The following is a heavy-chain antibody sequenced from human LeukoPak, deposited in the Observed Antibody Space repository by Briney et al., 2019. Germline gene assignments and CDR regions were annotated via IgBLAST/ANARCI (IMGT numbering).Heavy chain of an antibody. CDR2: IDSSGTT. Sequence: TSETLSLTCTVSGASISRDTFFWGWIRQSPEKGLEWIGSIDSSGTTHYNSSLKSRVIISVDTSKNQVSLNLTSVTFADTAVYYCARHGHIQFWLYWRQGTQVIVSS. CDR3: ARHGHIQFWLY. CDR1: GASISRDTFF. J-gene: IGHJ1*01. V-gene: IGHV4-39*01. D-gene: IGHD2-2*02.